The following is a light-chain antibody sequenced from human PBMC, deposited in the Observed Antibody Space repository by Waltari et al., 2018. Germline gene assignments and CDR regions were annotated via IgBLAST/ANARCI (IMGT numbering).Light chain of an antibody. V-gene: IGKV3-11*01. CDR1: QSVSSY. Sequence: EIVLTQSPATLSLSPGDRVTLPCRASQSVSSYLAWYQQKPGQAPRLLIYDASNRATGIPARFSGSGSGTDFTLTISSLEPEDFAVYYCQQRSNWPPTFGQGTKVEIK. CDR3: QQRSNWPPT. J-gene: IGKJ1*01. CDR2: DAS.